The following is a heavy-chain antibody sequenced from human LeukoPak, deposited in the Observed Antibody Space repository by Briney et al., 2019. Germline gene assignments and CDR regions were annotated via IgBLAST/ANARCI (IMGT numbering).Heavy chain of an antibody. D-gene: IGHD3-22*01. Sequence: ASETLSLTCTVSGGSISSGGYYWSWIRQPPGKGLEWIGYIYHSGSTYYNPSLKSRVTVSVDRSKNQFSLKLSSVTAADTAVYYCARGGNGDYYDSSGPFDYWGQGTLVTVSS. CDR3: ARGGNGDYYDSSGPFDY. CDR1: GGSISSGGYY. V-gene: IGHV4-30-2*01. J-gene: IGHJ4*02. CDR2: IYHSGST.